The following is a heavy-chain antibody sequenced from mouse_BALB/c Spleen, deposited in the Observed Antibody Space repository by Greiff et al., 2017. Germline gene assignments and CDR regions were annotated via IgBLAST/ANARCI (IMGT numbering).Heavy chain of an antibody. CDR3: ARGGLRGVSYWYFDV. D-gene: IGHD2-4*01. CDR1: GYSFTSYW. CDR2: IYPGNSDT. V-gene: IGHV1-5*01. Sequence: VQLQQSGTVLARPGASVKMSCKASGYSFTSYWMHWVKQRPGQGLEWIGAIYPGNSDTSYNQKFKGKAKLTAVTSASTAYMELSSLTNEDSAVYYCARGGLRGVSYWYFDVWGAGTTVTVSS. J-gene: IGHJ1*01.